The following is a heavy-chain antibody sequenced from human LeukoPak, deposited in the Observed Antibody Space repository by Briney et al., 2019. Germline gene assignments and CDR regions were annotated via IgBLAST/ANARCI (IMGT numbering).Heavy chain of an antibody. J-gene: IGHJ4*02. V-gene: IGHV4-59*08. D-gene: IGHD2-2*01. CDR3: ARHLERPAALYFGY. Sequence: PSETLSLTCTVSGGSISSYYWSWIRQPPGKGLEWIGYIYYSGSTDYNPSLKSRVTISVDTSKNQFSLKLSSVTAADTAVYYCARHLERPAALYFGYWGQGTLVTVSS. CDR2: IYYSGST. CDR1: GGSISSYY.